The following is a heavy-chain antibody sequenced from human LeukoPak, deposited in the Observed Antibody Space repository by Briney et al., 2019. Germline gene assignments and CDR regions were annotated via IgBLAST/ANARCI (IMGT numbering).Heavy chain of an antibody. D-gene: IGHD3-10*01. CDR1: GGTFSSYA. CDR3: AKGPITYYYGSGSYPIDY. V-gene: IGHV1-69*01. CDR2: IIPIFGTA. Sequence: SVKVSCKASGGTFSSYAISWVRQAPGQGLEWMGGIIPIFGTANYAQKFQGRVTITADESTSTAYMGLSSLRSEDTAVYYCAKGPITYYYGSGSYPIDYWGQGTLVTVSS. J-gene: IGHJ4*02.